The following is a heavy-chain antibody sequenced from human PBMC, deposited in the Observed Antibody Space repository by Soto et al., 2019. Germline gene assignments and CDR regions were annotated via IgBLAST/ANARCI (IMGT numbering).Heavy chain of an antibody. V-gene: IGHV7-4-1*01. J-gene: IGHJ6*02. CDR2: INTNTGNP. D-gene: IGHD1-26*01. CDR3: ASIVGANPYYYYGMDV. CDR1: GYTFTSYA. Sequence: QVQLVQSGSELKKPGASVKVSCKASGYTFTSYAMNWVRQAPGQGLEWMGWINTNTGNPTYAQGFTGRFVFSLDTSVSTAYVQICSLKAEDTAVYYCASIVGANPYYYYGMDVWGQGTTVTVSS.